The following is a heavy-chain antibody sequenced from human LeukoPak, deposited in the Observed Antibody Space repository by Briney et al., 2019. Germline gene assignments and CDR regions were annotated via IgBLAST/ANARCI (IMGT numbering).Heavy chain of an antibody. CDR3: ARDEYGSGGKSY. CDR2: IIPIFGTA. CDR1: GGTFSSYA. D-gene: IGHD3-10*01. Sequence: ASVKVSCKASGGTFSSYAISWVRQAPGQGLEWMGRIIPIFGTANYAQKFQGRVTITTDESTSTAYMELSSLRSEDTAAYYCARDEYGSGGKSYWGQGTLVTVSS. J-gene: IGHJ4*02. V-gene: IGHV1-69*05.